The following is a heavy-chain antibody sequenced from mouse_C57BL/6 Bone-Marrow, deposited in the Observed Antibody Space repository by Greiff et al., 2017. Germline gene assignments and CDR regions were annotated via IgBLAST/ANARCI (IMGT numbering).Heavy chain of an antibody. CDR2: IDPSDSYT. CDR1: GYTFTSYW. Sequence: QVQLQQSGAELVKPGASVKLSCKASGYTFTSYWMQWVKQRPGQGLEWIGEIDPSDSYTNYNQKFKGKATLTVDTSSSTAYMQLSSLTSEDSAVYYCAKRGSSYRYFDYWGQGTTLTVSS. V-gene: IGHV1-50*01. J-gene: IGHJ2*01. CDR3: AKRGSSYRYFDY. D-gene: IGHD1-1*01.